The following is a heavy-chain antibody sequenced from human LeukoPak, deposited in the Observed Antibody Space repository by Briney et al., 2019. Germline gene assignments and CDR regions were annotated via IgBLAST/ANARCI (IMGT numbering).Heavy chain of an antibody. CDR1: GYTFTSYA. CDR3: ARELCVRGSGSYCPFDY. D-gene: IGHD3-10*01. J-gene: IGHJ4*02. CDR2: IDTNTGNP. Sequence: ASVKVSCKASGYTFTSYAMNWVRQAPGQGLEWMGWIDTNTGNPTYGQGFTGRFVFSLDTSVSTAYLQISSLKAEDTAVYYCARELCVRGSGSYCPFDYWGQGTLVTVSS. V-gene: IGHV7-4-1*02.